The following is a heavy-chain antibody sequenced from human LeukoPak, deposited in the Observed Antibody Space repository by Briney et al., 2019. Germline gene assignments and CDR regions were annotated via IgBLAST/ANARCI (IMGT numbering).Heavy chain of an antibody. Sequence: SVKVSCKASGGTFSSYAISWVRQAPGQGLEWMGGIIPIFGTANYAQKFQGRVTITADKSTSTAYMELSSLRSEDTAVYYCARALHYYDSSGYHHDAFDIWGQGTMVTVSS. CDR1: GGTFSSYA. CDR3: ARALHYYDSSGYHHDAFDI. D-gene: IGHD3-22*01. J-gene: IGHJ3*02. CDR2: IIPIFGTA. V-gene: IGHV1-69*06.